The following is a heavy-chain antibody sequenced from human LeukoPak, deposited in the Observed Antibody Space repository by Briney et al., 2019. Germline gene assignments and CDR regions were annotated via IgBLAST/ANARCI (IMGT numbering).Heavy chain of an antibody. CDR2: IYHSGST. D-gene: IGHD3-9*01. J-gene: IGHJ4*02. Sequence: SETLSLTCAVSGYSISSGYYWGWIRQPPGKGLEWIGSIYHSGSTYYNPSLKSRVTISVDTSKNQFSLKLSSVTAADTAVYYCARFLTWSYYFDYWGQGTLVTVSS. CDR3: ARFLTWSYYFDY. CDR1: GYSISSGYY. V-gene: IGHV4-38-2*01.